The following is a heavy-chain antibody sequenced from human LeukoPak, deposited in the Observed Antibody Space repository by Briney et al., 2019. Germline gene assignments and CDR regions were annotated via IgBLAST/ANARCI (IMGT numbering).Heavy chain of an antibody. D-gene: IGHD1-26*01. V-gene: IGHV4-39*01. J-gene: IGHJ4*02. CDR3: ARHVSGSYPFGRYYFDY. CDR2: IYYSGST. Sequence: SETLSLTCTVSGDSISSSSSYWGWIRQPPGKGLEWIGSIYYSGSTYYNPSLKSRVTISVDTSKNQFSLTLSSVTAADTAVYYSARHVSGSYPFGRYYFDYWGQGTLVTVSS. CDR1: GDSISSSSSY.